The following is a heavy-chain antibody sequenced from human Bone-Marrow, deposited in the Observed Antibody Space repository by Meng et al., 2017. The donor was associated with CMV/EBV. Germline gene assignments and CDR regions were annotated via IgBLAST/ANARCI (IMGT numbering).Heavy chain of an antibody. J-gene: IGHJ4*02. CDR1: GGSISSYY. Sequence: SETLSLTCTVSGGSISSYYWSWIRQPPGKGLEWIGYIYYSGSTNYNPSLKSRVTISVDTSKNQFSLKLSSVTAADTAVYYCASLSGYATYFDYRGQGTLVTVSS. V-gene: IGHV4-59*01. CDR2: IYYSGST. CDR3: ASLSGYATYFDY. D-gene: IGHD5-12*01.